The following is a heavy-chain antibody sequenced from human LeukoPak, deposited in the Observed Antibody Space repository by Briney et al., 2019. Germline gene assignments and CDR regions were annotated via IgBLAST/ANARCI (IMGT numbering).Heavy chain of an antibody. CDR2: IYTSEST. D-gene: IGHD3-10*01. CDR1: GYSISSGYF. V-gene: IGHV4-61*02. J-gene: IGHJ4*02. Sequence: SETLSLTCTVSGYSISSGYFWGWIRQPAGKGLEWIGRIYTSESTNYNPSLKSRVTISVDTSRNQFSLKLSSVTAADTAVYYCARGLWFGDENPPYFDYWGQGILVTVSS. CDR3: ARGLWFGDENPPYFDY.